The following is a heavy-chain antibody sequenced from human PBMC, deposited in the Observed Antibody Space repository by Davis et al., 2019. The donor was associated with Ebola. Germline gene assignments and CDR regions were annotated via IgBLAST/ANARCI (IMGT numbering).Heavy chain of an antibody. CDR1: GFTFSSYA. Sequence: GESLKISCAASGFTFSSYAMHWVRQAPGKGLEWVAVISYDGSNKYYADPVKGRFTISRDNSKNTLYLQMNSLRAEDTAVYYCAREGLYYYYGMDVWGQGTTVTVSS. J-gene: IGHJ6*02. V-gene: IGHV3-30-3*01. CDR2: ISYDGSNK. CDR3: AREGLYYYYGMDV.